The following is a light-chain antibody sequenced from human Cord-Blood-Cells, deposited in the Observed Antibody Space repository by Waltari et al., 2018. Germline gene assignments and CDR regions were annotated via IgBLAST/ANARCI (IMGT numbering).Light chain of an antibody. V-gene: IGLV3-19*01. J-gene: IGLJ2*01. Sequence: VSVALGQTVRITCQGDSLRSYYASWYQQKPGQAPVLVIYGKNNRPSGIPDRFSGSSSGNTASLTITGAQAEDEADYYCNSRDSSGNVVFGGGTKLTIL. CDR1: SLRSYY. CDR2: GKN. CDR3: NSRDSSGNVV.